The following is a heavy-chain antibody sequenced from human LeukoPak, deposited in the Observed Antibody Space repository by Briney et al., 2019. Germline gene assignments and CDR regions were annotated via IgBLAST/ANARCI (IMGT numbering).Heavy chain of an antibody. Sequence: GASVKVSCKASGYTFTSYGISWVRQAPGQGLEWMGWISAYNGNTNYAQKLQGRVTVTTDTSTSTAYMELRSLRSDDTAVYYCARVGVAGGRQWLNDYWGQGTLVTVSS. CDR1: GYTFTSYG. V-gene: IGHV1-18*01. D-gene: IGHD6-19*01. CDR3: ARVGVAGGRQWLNDY. J-gene: IGHJ4*02. CDR2: ISAYNGNT.